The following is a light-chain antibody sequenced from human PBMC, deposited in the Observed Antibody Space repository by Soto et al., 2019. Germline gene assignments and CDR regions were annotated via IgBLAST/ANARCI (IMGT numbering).Light chain of an antibody. Sequence: QSALTQPASVSGSPGQSITISCTGTSSDVGSYNLVSWYQQHPGKAPKLMIDEGSKRPSGVSNRFSGSKSGNTASLTISGLQAEDEADYYCCSYAGSSTFDWVFGGGTKVTVL. J-gene: IGLJ3*02. CDR2: EGS. CDR1: SSDVGSYNL. CDR3: CSYAGSSTFDWV. V-gene: IGLV2-23*03.